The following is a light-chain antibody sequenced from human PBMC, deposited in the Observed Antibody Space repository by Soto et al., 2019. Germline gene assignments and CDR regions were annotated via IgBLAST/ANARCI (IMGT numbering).Light chain of an antibody. CDR1: QSVGRNC. CDR3: HQYDSSPRT. V-gene: IGKV3-20*01. Sequence: EIVLTQSPGTLSLSPGDRATLSCRARQSVGRNCLAWYQQKSGQSPRLLIYGASFRASGIPDRFSGSGSGTDFTLTIRRLEPEDFAMYFCHQYDSSPRTFGQGTKVEIK. CDR2: GAS. J-gene: IGKJ1*01.